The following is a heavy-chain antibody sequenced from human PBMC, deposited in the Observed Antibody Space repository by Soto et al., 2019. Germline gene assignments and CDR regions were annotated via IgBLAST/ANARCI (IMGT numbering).Heavy chain of an antibody. CDR3: ARHRFKDKIDY. CDR2: IHYSGST. D-gene: IGHD2-15*01. V-gene: IGHV4-39*01. J-gene: IGHJ4*02. CDR1: GGSISSTNYY. Sequence: VHTSETLSLTCTVSGGSISSTNYYWACIRQAPGKGLEWIGRIHYSGSTYYNPPLKSRVTIPVDTSKNQFSLNLGSVTAADTAVYYCARHRFKDKIDYWGQGTLVTVSS.